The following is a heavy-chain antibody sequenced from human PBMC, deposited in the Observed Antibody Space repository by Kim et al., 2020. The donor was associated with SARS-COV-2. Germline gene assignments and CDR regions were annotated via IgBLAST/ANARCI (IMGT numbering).Heavy chain of an antibody. J-gene: IGHJ6*02. CDR2: ISGGGDTT. Sequence: GGSLRLSCVASGFMFSSHAMTWVRQAPGKGLERVSIISGGGDTTYYGDSVKGRFTVSRDNSKNTLYLQMNSLRAEDTALYFCAKDQSGNYYYYSGMDVWGPGTTVTVSS. V-gene: IGHV3-23*01. CDR1: GFMFSSHA. D-gene: IGHD1-26*01. CDR3: AKDQSGNYYYYSGMDV.